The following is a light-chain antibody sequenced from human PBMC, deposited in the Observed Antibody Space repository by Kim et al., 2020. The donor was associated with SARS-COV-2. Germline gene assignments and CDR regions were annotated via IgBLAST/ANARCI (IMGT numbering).Light chain of an antibody. CDR3: CSYASSSTLV. V-gene: IGLV2-23*02. Sequence: QSVLTQPASVSGSPGQSITISCTGTSSDVGSYNLVSWYQHHPGKAPRLMIYEVSNRPSGVSNRFSASKSGNTASLTISGLQAEDEADYYCCSYASSSTLVFGGGTQLTVL. CDR1: SSDVGSYNL. CDR2: EVS. J-gene: IGLJ3*02.